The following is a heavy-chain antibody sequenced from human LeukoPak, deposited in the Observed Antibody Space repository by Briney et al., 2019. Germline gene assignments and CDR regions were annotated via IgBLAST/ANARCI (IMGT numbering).Heavy chain of an antibody. J-gene: IGHJ3*02. V-gene: IGHV3-11*04. CDR3: ARGGVYCGGDCYSRGAAFDI. D-gene: IGHD2-21*02. CDR2: ISSSGSTI. CDR1: GFTFSDYY. Sequence: GGSLRLSCAASGFTFSDYYMSWIRQAPGKGLEWVLYISSSGSTIYYADSVKGRFTISRDNAKNSLYLQMNSLRAEDTAVYYCARGGVYCGGDCYSRGAAFDIWGQGTMVTVSS.